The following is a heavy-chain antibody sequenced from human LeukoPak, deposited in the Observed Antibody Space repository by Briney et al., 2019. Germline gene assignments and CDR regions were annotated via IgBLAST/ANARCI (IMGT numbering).Heavy chain of an antibody. CDR1: GFTFSGYW. V-gene: IGHV3-7*03. Sequence: PGRSLRLSCAASGFTFSGYWMGWVRQAPGKGLEWVANIKQDGSEKYYVDSVKGRFTISRDNVKNSLYLQMNSLRAEDTAVYYCARYRGSRSFDYWGQGTLVSVSS. J-gene: IGHJ4*02. CDR2: IKQDGSEK. D-gene: IGHD3-10*01. CDR3: ARYRGSRSFDY.